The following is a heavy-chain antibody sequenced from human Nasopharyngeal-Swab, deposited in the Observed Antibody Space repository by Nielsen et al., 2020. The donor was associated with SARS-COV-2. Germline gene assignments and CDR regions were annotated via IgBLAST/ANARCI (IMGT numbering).Heavy chain of an antibody. V-gene: IGHV3-11*04. J-gene: IGHJ1*01. D-gene: IGHD6-19*01. Sequence: GESLKISCAASGFTFSDYYMSWIRQAPGKGLEWVSYISSSGSTIYYADSVKGRFTISRNNAKNSLYLQMNSLGAEDTAVYYCARDSLPWPVPEYFQHWGQGTLVTVSS. CDR1: GFTFSDYY. CDR3: ARDSLPWPVPEYFQH. CDR2: ISSSGSTI.